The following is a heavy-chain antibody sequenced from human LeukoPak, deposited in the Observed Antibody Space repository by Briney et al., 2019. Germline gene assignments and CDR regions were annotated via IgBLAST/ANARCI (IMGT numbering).Heavy chain of an antibody. CDR2: IFHSGTT. J-gene: IGHJ4*02. CDR1: DSITSTSYY. D-gene: IGHD5-18*01. V-gene: IGHV4-39*01. Sequence: SETLSLTCTVSDSITSTSYYGAWIRQPPGKGLQWISSIFHSGTTYFNPSLKSRVTLSIDTSRSQYSLQLASVTAADTALYYCARLGGYSYGARIFDYWGQGIRVAVSS. CDR3: ARLGGYSYGARIFDY.